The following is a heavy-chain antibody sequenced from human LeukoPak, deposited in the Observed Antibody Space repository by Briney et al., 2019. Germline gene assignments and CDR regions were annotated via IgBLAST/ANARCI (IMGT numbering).Heavy chain of an antibody. J-gene: IGHJ5*02. CDR3: ARDRDYYDSSGSFANWFDP. V-gene: IGHV4-59*12. CDR1: GGSISSYY. CDR2: IYYSGST. D-gene: IGHD3-22*01. Sequence: PSETLSLTCTVSGGSISSYYWSWIRQPPGKGLEWIGYIYYSGSTNYNPSLKSRVTISVDTSKNQFSLKLSSVTAADTAVYYCARDRDYYDSSGSFANWFDPWGQGTLVTVSS.